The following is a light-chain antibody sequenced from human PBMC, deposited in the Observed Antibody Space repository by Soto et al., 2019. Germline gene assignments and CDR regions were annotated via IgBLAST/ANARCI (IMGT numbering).Light chain of an antibody. J-gene: IGKJ4*01. Sequence: EIVLTQSPATLSLSPGERATLSCRASQSVSSYLAWYQQKPGQAPRLLIYDASNRATGIPARFNGSGSGTDFTLTISSREPEDFAVYYCQQRSNWPPTFGGGTKVEIK. V-gene: IGKV3-11*01. CDR3: QQRSNWPPT. CDR1: QSVSSY. CDR2: DAS.